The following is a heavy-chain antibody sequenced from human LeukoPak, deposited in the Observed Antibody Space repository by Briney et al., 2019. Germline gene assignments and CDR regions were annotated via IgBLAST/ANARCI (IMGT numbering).Heavy chain of an antibody. CDR1: GYTFTGYY. Sequence: ASVKVSCKASGYTFTGYYMHWVRQAPGRGLEWMGWINPNSGGTNYAQKFQGRVTMTRDTSISTAYMELSRLRSDDTAVYYCARMCERTSWRYLYYFDYWGQGTLVTVSS. V-gene: IGHV1-2*02. J-gene: IGHJ4*02. CDR2: INPNSGGT. CDR3: ARMCERTSWRYLYYFDY. D-gene: IGHD2-2*01.